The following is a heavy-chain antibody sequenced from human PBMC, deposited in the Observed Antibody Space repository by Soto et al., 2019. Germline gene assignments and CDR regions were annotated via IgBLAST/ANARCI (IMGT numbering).Heavy chain of an antibody. V-gene: IGHV4-30-4*01. CDR1: GGSISSGDYY. Sequence: QVQLQESGPGLVKPSQTLSLTCTVSGGSISSGDYYWSWIRQPPGKGLEWIGYIYYSVSTCYNPSLKCRVTIPVDTSKNQFSLKLSSVTAADTAVYYCASFTTAYAFDIWGQGTMVTVSS. D-gene: IGHD3-22*01. J-gene: IGHJ3*02. CDR2: IYYSVST. CDR3: ASFTTAYAFDI.